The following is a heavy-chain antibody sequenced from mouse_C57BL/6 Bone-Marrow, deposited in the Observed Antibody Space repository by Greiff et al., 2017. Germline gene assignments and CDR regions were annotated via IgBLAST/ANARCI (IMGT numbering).Heavy chain of an antibody. V-gene: IGHV1-50*01. CDR3: ARGITTVGDPLFDY. J-gene: IGHJ2*01. D-gene: IGHD1-1*01. CDR1: GYTFTSYW. CDR2: IDPSDSYT. Sequence: QVQLQQPGAELVKPGASVKLSCKDYGYTFTSYWMQWVKQRPGQGLEWIGEIDPSDSYTNYTQKFKGKATLTVDTSSSTAYMQLSSLTSEDSAVYYGARGITTVGDPLFDYWGQGTTLTVSS.